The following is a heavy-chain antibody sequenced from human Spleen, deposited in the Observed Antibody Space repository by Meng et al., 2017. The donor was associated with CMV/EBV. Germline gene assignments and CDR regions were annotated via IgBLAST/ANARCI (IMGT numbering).Heavy chain of an antibody. CDR1: GFIFSNYW. J-gene: IGHJ4*02. Sequence: GESLKISCAASGFIFSNYWMTWVRQAPGKGLEWVANIKEDGSEKYYVDSVKGRFTISRDNAKNSLYLQMNSLRAEDTAVYYCARARTSCYDYWGQGTLVTVSS. D-gene: IGHD2-2*01. CDR3: ARARTSCYDY. CDR2: IKEDGSEK. V-gene: IGHV3-7*01.